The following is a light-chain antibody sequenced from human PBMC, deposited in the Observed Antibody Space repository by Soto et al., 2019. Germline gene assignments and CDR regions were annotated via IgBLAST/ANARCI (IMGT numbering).Light chain of an antibody. Sequence: DIQMTQSPTSLSASVGDRVTITCRARQGIRNYVAWYQQIPGKAPKLLIYAASTLQSGVPSRFSGSGSGTDFTLTINGLQPEDVATYSCQQYSSVPVFGPGTKVQIK. V-gene: IGKV1-27*01. CDR2: AAS. J-gene: IGKJ3*01. CDR1: QGIRNY. CDR3: QQYSSVPV.